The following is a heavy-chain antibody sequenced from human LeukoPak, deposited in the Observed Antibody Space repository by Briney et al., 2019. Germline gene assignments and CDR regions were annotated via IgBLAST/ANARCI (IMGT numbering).Heavy chain of an antibody. D-gene: IGHD4-17*01. Sequence: PSETLSLTCTVSRGSLSSYYWTWIRQPPGNGLEWMGYIYYTGSTSYNPSLKSRVTISVQTSKNQFSLKLSSVTAADTAVYYCARGLNRNDYGDYAYWGQRTLVTVSS. CDR3: ARGLNRNDYGDYAY. CDR2: IYYTGST. J-gene: IGHJ4*02. V-gene: IGHV4-59*01. CDR1: RGSLSSYY.